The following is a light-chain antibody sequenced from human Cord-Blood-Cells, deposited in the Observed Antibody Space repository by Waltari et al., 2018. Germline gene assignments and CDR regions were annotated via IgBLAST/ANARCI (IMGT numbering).Light chain of an antibody. Sequence: QMTQSPSSLSASVGDRVTITCRASKSISSYLNWYQQKPGKAPKLLIYAASSLQSGVPSRFSGSGSGTDFTLTISSLQPEDFATYYCQQSYSTPRTFGQGTKLEIK. CDR2: AAS. CDR1: KSISSY. J-gene: IGKJ2*01. CDR3: QQSYSTPRT. V-gene: IGKV1-39*01.